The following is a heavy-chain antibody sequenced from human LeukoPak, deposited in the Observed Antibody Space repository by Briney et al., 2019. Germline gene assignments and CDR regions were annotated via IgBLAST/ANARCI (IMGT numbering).Heavy chain of an antibody. CDR1: GGSISSYY. Sequence: PSETLSLTCTVSGGSISSYYWSWIRQPAGKGLEWIGRIYTSGSTNYNPSLKSRVTMSVDTSKNQFSLKLSSVTAADTAVYYCARDYAYYYDSSGYFHWFDPWGQGTLVTVPS. J-gene: IGHJ5*02. V-gene: IGHV4-4*07. D-gene: IGHD3-22*01. CDR3: ARDYAYYYDSSGYFHWFDP. CDR2: IYTSGST.